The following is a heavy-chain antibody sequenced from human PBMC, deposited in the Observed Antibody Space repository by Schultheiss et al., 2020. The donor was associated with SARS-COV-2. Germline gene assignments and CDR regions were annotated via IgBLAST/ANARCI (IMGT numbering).Heavy chain of an antibody. CDR3: ARGDGGYFNYFDY. CDR2: IWPEGGDK. Sequence: GGSLRLSCTASGFTFGDYAMSWVRQAPGKGLEWVALIWPEGGDKYYADSVKGRFTISRDDSENTLSLQMDSLRAEDTALYYCARGDGGYFNYFDYWGQGTLVTVSS. CDR1: GFTFGDYA. V-gene: IGHV3-33*01. J-gene: IGHJ4*02. D-gene: IGHD4-17*01.